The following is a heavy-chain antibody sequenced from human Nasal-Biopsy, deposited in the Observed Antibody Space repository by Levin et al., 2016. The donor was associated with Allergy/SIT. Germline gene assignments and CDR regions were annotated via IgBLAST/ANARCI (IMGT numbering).Heavy chain of an antibody. CDR2: IIPTFGAA. J-gene: IGHJ2*01. V-gene: IGHV1-69*06. D-gene: IGHD3-10*01. CDR1: GDMFSSYA. CDR3: ARSRGDVFWYFDL. Sequence: SVKVSCKASGDMFSSYAITWVRQAPGQGLEWVGGIIPTFGAARYARNFQGRVTITADKSTSIAYMELSSLRSEDTAVYYCARSRGDVFWYFDLWGRGTLVIVSS.